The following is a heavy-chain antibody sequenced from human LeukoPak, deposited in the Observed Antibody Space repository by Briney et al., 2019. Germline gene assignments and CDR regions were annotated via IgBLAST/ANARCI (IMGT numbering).Heavy chain of an antibody. D-gene: IGHD3-10*01. V-gene: IGHV1-18*04. Sequence: ASVKVSCKISDDNPTIRGFSWVRQAPGQGLEWMGWISAYNGNTNYAQKFQGRVTMTTDTSTSTAYMELRSLRSDDTAVYYCARGGSGGVCNYWGQGTLVTVSS. J-gene: IGHJ4*02. CDR3: ARGGSGGVCNY. CDR2: ISAYNGNT. CDR1: DDNPTIRG.